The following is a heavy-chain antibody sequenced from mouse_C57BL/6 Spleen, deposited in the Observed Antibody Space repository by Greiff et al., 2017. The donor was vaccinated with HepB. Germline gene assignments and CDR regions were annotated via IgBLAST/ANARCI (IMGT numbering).Heavy chain of an antibody. CDR1: GYTFTSYG. J-gene: IGHJ2*01. D-gene: IGHD1-1*01. V-gene: IGHV1-81*01. CDR2: IYPRSGNN. Sequence: QVQLQQSGAELARPGASVKLSCKASGYTFTSYGIRWVKQRTGQGLEWIGEIYPRSGNNYYNEKFKGKATLTADKSSSTAYMELRSLTSEDSAVYFCARDGVIYSRSSRDYWGPGTTLTVSS. CDR3: ARDGVIYSRSSRDY.